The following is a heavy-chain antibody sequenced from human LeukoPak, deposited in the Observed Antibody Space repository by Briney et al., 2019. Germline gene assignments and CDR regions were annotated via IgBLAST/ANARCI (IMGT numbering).Heavy chain of an antibody. V-gene: IGHV4-39*07. Sequence: SETLSLTCTVSGGSISSSSYYWGWIRQPPGKGLEWIGNIYYSGSTYYNPSLKSRVTIAVDTSKNQFSLKLSSVTAADTAVYYCARDLPRVDDSSGSFNWFDPWGQGTLVTVSP. CDR1: GGSISSSSYY. CDR3: ARDLPRVDDSSGSFNWFDP. CDR2: IYYSGST. J-gene: IGHJ5*02. D-gene: IGHD3-22*01.